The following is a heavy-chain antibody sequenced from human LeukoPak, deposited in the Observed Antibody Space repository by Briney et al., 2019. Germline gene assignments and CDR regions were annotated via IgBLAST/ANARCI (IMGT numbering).Heavy chain of an antibody. J-gene: IGHJ4*02. V-gene: IGHV1-2*02. CDR2: INPNSGGT. D-gene: IGHD3-10*01. CDR1: GYTFTGYY. CDR3: ARETYYSSGNVYNRIDY. Sequence: ASVKVSCKASGYTFTGYYMHWVRQAPGQGLEWMGWINPNSGGTNYAQKFQGGVTMTRDTSISTAYMELSRLTSDDTAVYFCARETYYSSGNVYNRIDYWGQGTLVTVSS.